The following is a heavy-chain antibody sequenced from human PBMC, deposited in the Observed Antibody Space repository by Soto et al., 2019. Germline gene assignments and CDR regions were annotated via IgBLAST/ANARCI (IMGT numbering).Heavy chain of an antibody. CDR3: ARDDHYYYDSSGYPDAFDI. CDR2: ISAYNGNT. V-gene: IGHV1-18*01. Sequence: ASVKVSCKASGYTFTSYGISWVRQAPGQGLEWMGWISAYNGNTNYAQKLQGRVTMTTDTSTSTAYMELRSLRSDDTAVYYCARDDHYYYDSSGYPDAFDIWGQGTMVTVSS. D-gene: IGHD3-22*01. CDR1: GYTFTSYG. J-gene: IGHJ3*02.